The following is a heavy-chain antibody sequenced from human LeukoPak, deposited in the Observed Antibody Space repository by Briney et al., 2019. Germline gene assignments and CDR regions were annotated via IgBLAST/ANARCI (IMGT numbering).Heavy chain of an antibody. J-gene: IGHJ4*02. D-gene: IGHD2-15*01. CDR3: ARVRPVVVAVDY. V-gene: IGHV4-39*01. CDR2: IYYSGST. CDR1: GGSISSRSYY. Sequence: PSETLSLTCTVSGGSISSRSYYWGWIRQPPGKGLEWIGIIYYSGSTYSNPSLRSRVTISVDTSKNQFSLKLSSVTAADTAVYYCARVRPVVVAVDYWGQGTLVTVSS.